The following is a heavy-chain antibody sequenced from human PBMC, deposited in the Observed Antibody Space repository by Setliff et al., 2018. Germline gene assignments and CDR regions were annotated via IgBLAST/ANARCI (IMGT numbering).Heavy chain of an antibody. D-gene: IGHD2-15*01. Sequence: GGSLRLSCVVSAFTFSSSAMHWVRQAPGKGLEWVAVIWDDGGNKYHADSVKGRFTISRDNSKNTLYLQMNSLRPEDTAVYYCARTCSGSGCYAGLESWGQGTPVTVSS. CDR2: IWDDGGNK. CDR1: AFTFSSSA. J-gene: IGHJ4*02. V-gene: IGHV3-30-3*01. CDR3: ARTCSGSGCYAGLES.